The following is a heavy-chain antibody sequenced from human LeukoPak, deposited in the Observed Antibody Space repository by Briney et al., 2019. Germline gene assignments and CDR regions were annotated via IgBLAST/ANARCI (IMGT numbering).Heavy chain of an antibody. CDR1: GYSFTIYW. CDR2: IYPGDSDT. Sequence: GESLKISCKGSGYSFTIYWIGWVRQMPGKGLEWMGIIYPGDSDTRYSPSFQGQVTISADKSISTAYLQWSSLKASDTAMYYCARVQNYGGNSDYFDYWGQGTLVTVS. D-gene: IGHD4-23*01. CDR3: ARVQNYGGNSDYFDY. V-gene: IGHV5-51*01. J-gene: IGHJ4*02.